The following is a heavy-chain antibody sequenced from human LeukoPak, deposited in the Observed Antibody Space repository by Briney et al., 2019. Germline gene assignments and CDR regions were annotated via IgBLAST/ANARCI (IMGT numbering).Heavy chain of an antibody. V-gene: IGHV3-21*01. CDR2: ISSSSSYI. CDR1: GFTFSSYS. Sequence: GGFLRLSCAASGFTFSSYSMNWVRQAPGKGLEWVSSISSSSSYIYYADSVKGRFTISRDNAKNSLYLQMNSLRAEDTAVYYCASTFWGNPNAAHTNYRGNTERKWGQGTLVTVSS. J-gene: IGHJ4*02. CDR3: ASTFWGNPNAAHTNYRGNTERK. D-gene: IGHD2/OR15-2a*01.